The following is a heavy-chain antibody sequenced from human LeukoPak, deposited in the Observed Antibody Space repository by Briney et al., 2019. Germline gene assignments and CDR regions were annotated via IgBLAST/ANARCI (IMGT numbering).Heavy chain of an antibody. Sequence: GGSLRLSCAASGFTFSSYAMHWVRQAPGKGLEWVAVISYDGSNKYYADSVKGRFTISRDNSKNTLYLQMNSLRAEDTAVYYCARDGWELLDYYYYYMDVWGKGTTVTVSS. CDR2: ISYDGSNK. D-gene: IGHD1-26*01. V-gene: IGHV3-30*04. J-gene: IGHJ6*03. CDR1: GFTFSSYA. CDR3: ARDGWELLDYYYYYMDV.